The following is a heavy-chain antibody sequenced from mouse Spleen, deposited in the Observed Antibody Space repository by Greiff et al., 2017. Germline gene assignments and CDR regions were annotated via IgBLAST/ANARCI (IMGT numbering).Heavy chain of an antibody. V-gene: IGHV3-6*01. CDR1: GYSITSGYY. Sequence: VQLQESGPGLVKPSQSLSLTCSVTGYSITSGYYWNWIRQFPGNKLEWMGYMSYDGSNSYNPSLKNRISITRDTSKNQFFLKLDSVTIEDTATYYCAIPFITTVVGYFNVWGAGTTVAVSS. J-gene: IGHJ1*01. D-gene: IGHD1-1*01. CDR2: MSYDGSN. CDR3: AIPFITTVVGYFNV.